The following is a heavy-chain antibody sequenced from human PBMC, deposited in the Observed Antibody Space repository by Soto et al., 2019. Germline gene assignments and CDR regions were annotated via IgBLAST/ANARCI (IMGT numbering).Heavy chain of an antibody. J-gene: IGHJ4*02. V-gene: IGHV3-15*01. CDR2: IKSKTDGGTP. CDR1: GFTFSNAW. Sequence: EVQLVESGGGLVKPGGSLRLSCAASGFTFSNAWMSWVRQAPGKGLEWVGRIKSKTDGGTPDYAAPVKGRFTISRDDSKNTLYLQMNSLKTEDTAVYYCTTDIWGSYRFISFDYWGQGTLVTVSS. CDR3: TTDIWGSYRFISFDY. D-gene: IGHD3-16*02.